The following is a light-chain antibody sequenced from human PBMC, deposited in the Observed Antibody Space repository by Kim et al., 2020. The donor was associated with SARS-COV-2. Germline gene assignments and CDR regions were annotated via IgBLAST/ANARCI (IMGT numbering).Light chain of an antibody. CDR1: QSIFTW. J-gene: IGKJ4*01. CDR2: KAS. V-gene: IGKV1-5*03. CDR3: QQYYSSPLT. Sequence: AAVGDRVTITCRASQSIFTWLAWFQQKPGKAPNVLIYKASSLETGVPSRFSGSGSGTEFTLTISSLQSDDFATYYCQQYYSSPLTFGGGTKADIK.